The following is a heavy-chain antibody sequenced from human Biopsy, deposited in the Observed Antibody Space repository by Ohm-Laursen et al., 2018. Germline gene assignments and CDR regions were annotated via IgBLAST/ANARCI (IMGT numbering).Heavy chain of an antibody. D-gene: IGHD3-3*01. Sequence: ASVKVSCKASGYTFTAYGIIWVRQAPGQGLEWMGWISTYNDDTSIAQKFQGRVSMTTDTSTRTAYMELRSLRSGDTAIYFCARDPGYDFWSGSDPFDIWGQGTLVTVS. V-gene: IGHV1-18*04. CDR2: ISTYNDDT. CDR1: GYTFTAYG. CDR3: ARDPGYDFWSGSDPFDI. J-gene: IGHJ3*02.